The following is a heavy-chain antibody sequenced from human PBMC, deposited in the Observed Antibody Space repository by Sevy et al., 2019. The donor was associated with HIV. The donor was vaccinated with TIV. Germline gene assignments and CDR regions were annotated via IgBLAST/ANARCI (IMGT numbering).Heavy chain of an antibody. J-gene: IGHJ4*02. CDR1: GFTFDDYA. V-gene: IGHV3-23*01. CDR2: IRGSGGST. D-gene: IGHD3-22*01. CDR3: AKDQLYDTSFFDY. Sequence: GGSLRLSCAASGFTFDDYAMHWVRQAPGKGLEWVSGIRGSGGSTYYADSVKGRFTISRDNSKNTRYLQMNSLRAEDTAVYYCAKDQLYDTSFFDYWGQGTLVTVSS.